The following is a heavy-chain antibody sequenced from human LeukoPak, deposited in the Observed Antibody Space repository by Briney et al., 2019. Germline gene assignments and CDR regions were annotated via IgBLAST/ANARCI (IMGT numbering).Heavy chain of an antibody. CDR1: GFTFSSYS. CDR3: ARDLSYFSFDD. V-gene: IGHV3-21*01. CDR2: ISSSSSYI. D-gene: IGHD2-21*01. J-gene: IGHJ6*02. Sequence: PGGSLRLSCAASGFTFSSYSMNWVRQAPGKGLEWVSSISSSSSYIYYADSVKGRFTISRDNSKNTLYLQMNSLRVEDTAMYYCARDLSYFSFDDWGQGTTVTVSS.